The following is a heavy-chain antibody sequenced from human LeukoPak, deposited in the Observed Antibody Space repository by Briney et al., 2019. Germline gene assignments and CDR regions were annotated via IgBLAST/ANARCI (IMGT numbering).Heavy chain of an antibody. CDR3: AKISYDYIWGSYRYMDV. CDR2: ISGSGGST. J-gene: IGHJ6*03. Sequence: LPGGSLRLSCAASGFTFSSYAMSWVLQAPGKGLEWVSAISGSGGSTYYADSVKGRFTISRDNSKNTLYLQMNSLRAEDTAVYYCAKISYDYIWGSYRYMDVWGKGTTVTVSS. V-gene: IGHV3-23*01. CDR1: GFTFSSYA. D-gene: IGHD3-16*01.